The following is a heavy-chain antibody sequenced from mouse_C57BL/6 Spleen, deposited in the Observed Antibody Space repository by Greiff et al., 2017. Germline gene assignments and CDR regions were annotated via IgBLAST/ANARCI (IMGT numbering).Heavy chain of an antibody. V-gene: IGHV5-17*01. D-gene: IGHD3-2*02. CDR1: GFTFSDYG. CDR3: ARAQADAMDY. Sequence: EVMLVESGGGLVKPGGSLKLSCAASGFTFSDYGMHWVRQAPEKGLEWVAYISSGSSTIYYADTVKGRFTITRDNAKNTLFLQMTSLRSEDTAMYYCARAQADAMDYWGQGTSVTVSS. CDR2: ISSGSSTI. J-gene: IGHJ4*01.